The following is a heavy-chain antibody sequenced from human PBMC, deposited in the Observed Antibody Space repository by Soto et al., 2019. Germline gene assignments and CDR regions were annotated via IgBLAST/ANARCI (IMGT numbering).Heavy chain of an antibody. CDR2: ISGSGGST. D-gene: IGHD2-2*01. CDR1: GFTFSSYA. V-gene: IGHV3-23*01. CDR3: AKDHKADIVVVPAAINYYGMDV. Sequence: EVQLLESGGGLVQPGGSLRLSCAASGFTFSSYAMSWVRQAPGKGLEWVSAISGSGGSTYYADSVKGRFTISRDNSKNTLYLQLNSLRAEDTAVYYCAKDHKADIVVVPAAINYYGMDVWGQGTTVTVSS. J-gene: IGHJ6*02.